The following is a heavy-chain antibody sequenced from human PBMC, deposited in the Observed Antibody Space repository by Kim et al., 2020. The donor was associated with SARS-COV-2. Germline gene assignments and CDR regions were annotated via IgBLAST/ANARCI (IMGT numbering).Heavy chain of an antibody. CDR3: ARVGGSGSGTPLGNIHWFDP. CDR2: ISSSSSYT. Sequence: GGSLRLSCAASGFTFSDYYMSWIRQAPGKGLEWVSYISSSSSYTNYADSVKGRFTISRDNAKNSLYLQMNSLRAEDTAVYYCARVGGSGSGTPLGNIHWFDPWGQGTLVTVSS. J-gene: IGHJ5*02. D-gene: IGHD3-10*01. V-gene: IGHV3-11*06. CDR1: GFTFSDYY.